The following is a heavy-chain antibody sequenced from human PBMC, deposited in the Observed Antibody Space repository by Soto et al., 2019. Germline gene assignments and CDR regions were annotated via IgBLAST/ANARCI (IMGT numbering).Heavy chain of an antibody. CDR2: IYWHDDK. Sequence: QITLKESGPTLVKPTQTLTLTCTFSEFSLSSSGVGVGWIRQSPGKALEWLALIYWHDDKYYSPSLKSRLTITKDTSKNQVVLTMTNMDPVDTATYFCAHRGYSYGYSFAWEIYFDYWGQGTLVTVSS. J-gene: IGHJ4*02. CDR3: AHRGYSYGYSFAWEIYFDY. CDR1: EFSLSSSGVG. V-gene: IGHV2-5*01. D-gene: IGHD5-18*01.